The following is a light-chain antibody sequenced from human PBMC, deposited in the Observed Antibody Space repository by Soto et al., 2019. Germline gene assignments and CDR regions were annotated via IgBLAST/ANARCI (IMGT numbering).Light chain of an antibody. V-gene: IGKV2D-29*02. CDR1: QSLLHITGETF. CDR2: EVF. Sequence: DVVMTQTPLSLSVAPGQPASISCKSIQSLLHITGETFLFWYLQKPGQSPQILIYEVFTRVSGVPDRFSGSGSGTDFTLEISRVETDDVGIYYCMQSTQLPPTFGQGTRLGIE. J-gene: IGKJ5*01. CDR3: MQSTQLPPT.